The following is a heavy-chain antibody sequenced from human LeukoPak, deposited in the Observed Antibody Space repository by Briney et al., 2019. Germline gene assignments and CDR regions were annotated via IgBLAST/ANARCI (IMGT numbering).Heavy chain of an antibody. Sequence: ASVKVSCKASGYTFTSYGITWVRQAPGQGLEWMGWINPNSGGTNYAQKFQGRVTMTRDTSISTAYMELSRLRSDDTAVYYCVLEDSSSGFDYWGQGTLVTVSS. CDR3: VLEDSSSGFDY. CDR1: GYTFTSYG. J-gene: IGHJ4*02. V-gene: IGHV1-2*02. D-gene: IGHD6-6*01. CDR2: INPNSGGT.